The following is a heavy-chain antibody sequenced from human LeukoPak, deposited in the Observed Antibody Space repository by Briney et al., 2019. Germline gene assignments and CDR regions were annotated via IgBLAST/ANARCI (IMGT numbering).Heavy chain of an antibody. J-gene: IGHJ4*02. CDR1: GGSISSSSYY. Sequence: SETLSLTCTVPGGSISSSSYYWGWIRQPPGKGLEWIGSIYYSGSTYYNPSLKSRVTISVDTSKNQFSLKLSSVTAADTAVYYCARQVLVDIVATRGYSSGWYDYWGQGTLVTVSS. V-gene: IGHV4-39*01. CDR3: ARQVLVDIVATRGYSSGWYDY. D-gene: IGHD6-19*01. CDR2: IYYSGST.